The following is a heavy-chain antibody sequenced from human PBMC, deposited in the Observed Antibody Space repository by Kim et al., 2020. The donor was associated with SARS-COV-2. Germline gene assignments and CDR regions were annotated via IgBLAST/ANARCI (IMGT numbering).Heavy chain of an antibody. Sequence: ADSVKGRFTISRDNAKNTLYLQMNSLRAEDTAVYYCAKFKAVYYGSLFDYWGQGTLVTVSS. J-gene: IGHJ4*02. CDR3: AKFKAVYYGSLFDY. D-gene: IGHD3-10*01. V-gene: IGHV3-23*01.